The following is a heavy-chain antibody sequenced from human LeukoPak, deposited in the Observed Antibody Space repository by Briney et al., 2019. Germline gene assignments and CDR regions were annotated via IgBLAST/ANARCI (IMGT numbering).Heavy chain of an antibody. D-gene: IGHD3-22*01. Sequence: ASVKVSCKASGGTFSSYAISWVRQAPGQGLEWMGGIIPIFGTANYAQKFQGRVTITAGESTSTAYMEPSSLRSEDTAVYYCARGPPDSSGYLALYWGQGTLVTVSS. CDR2: IIPIFGTA. V-gene: IGHV1-69*13. CDR1: GGTFSSYA. CDR3: ARGPPDSSGYLALY. J-gene: IGHJ4*02.